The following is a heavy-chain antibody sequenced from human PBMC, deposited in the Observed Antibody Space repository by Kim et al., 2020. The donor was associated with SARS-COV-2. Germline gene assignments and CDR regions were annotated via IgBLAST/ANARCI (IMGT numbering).Heavy chain of an antibody. D-gene: IGHD3-3*01. CDR1: GYTFTSYG. Sequence: ASVKVSCKASGYTFTSYGISWVRQAPGQGLEWMGWISAYNGNTNYAQKLQGRVTMTTDTSTSTAYMELRSLRSDDTAVYYCARDYYWSGYSPTYYYYYMDVWGKGTTVTVSS. CDR3: ARDYYWSGYSPTYYYYYMDV. V-gene: IGHV1-18*01. CDR2: ISAYNGNT. J-gene: IGHJ6*03.